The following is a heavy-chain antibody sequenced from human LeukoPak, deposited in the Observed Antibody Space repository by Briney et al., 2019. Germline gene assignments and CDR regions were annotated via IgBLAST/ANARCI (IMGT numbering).Heavy chain of an antibody. CDR1: GFTFSSYA. Sequence: GGSLRLSCAASGFTFSSYAMSWVRQAPGKGLEWVSAISGSGVTTYYADSVKGRFTISRDISKNTLYLQMNSLRAEDTAVYYCAKEGYDSSGYYYAYFQHWGQGTLVTVSS. D-gene: IGHD3-22*01. V-gene: IGHV3-23*01. CDR2: ISGSGVTT. CDR3: AKEGYDSSGYYYAYFQH. J-gene: IGHJ1*01.